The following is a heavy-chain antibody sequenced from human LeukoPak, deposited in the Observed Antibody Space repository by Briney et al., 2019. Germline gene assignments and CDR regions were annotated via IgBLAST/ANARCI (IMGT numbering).Heavy chain of an antibody. CDR1: GFTFSSYW. V-gene: IGHV3-7*01. Sequence: GGSLRLSCAASGFTFSSYWMSWVRQAPGKGLEWVANIKQDGSEKYYVDSVKGRFTISRDNAKNSLYLQMNSLRAEDTAVYYCVSGWYRYYYGMDVWGQGTTVTVPS. CDR3: VSGWYRYYYGMDV. CDR2: IKQDGSEK. D-gene: IGHD6-19*01. J-gene: IGHJ6*02.